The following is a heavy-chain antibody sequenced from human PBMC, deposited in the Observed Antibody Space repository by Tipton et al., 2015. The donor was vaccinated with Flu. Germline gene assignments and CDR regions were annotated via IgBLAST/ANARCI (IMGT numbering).Heavy chain of an antibody. CDR1: GGSLSSFY. CDR2: IYISGIT. V-gene: IGHV4-4*07. D-gene: IGHD3-10*01. CDR3: ARGSGSGTFVIFDY. Sequence: TLSLTCTLSGGSLSSFYWTCLRQPAGKGLEWIGRIYISGITKYNPSLKSRVTMSVDTSKNQFSLSLSSVTAADTAVYYCARGSGSGTFVIFDYWGQGTLVAVSS. J-gene: IGHJ4*02.